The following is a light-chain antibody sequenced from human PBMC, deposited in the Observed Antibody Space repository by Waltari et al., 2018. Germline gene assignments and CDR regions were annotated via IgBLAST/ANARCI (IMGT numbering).Light chain of an antibody. V-gene: IGKV1-12*01. Sequence: DIQMTQSPSSVSASVGDRNTITCRSSLCLDTWLAWSQQKPGKAPKLLIYATSNLQSGVPSRFSGSGSGTDFTLTIGNLQPEDFATYFCQQSSSFPVTFGQGTRLEIK. CDR3: QQSSSFPVT. CDR1: LCLDTW. CDR2: ATS. J-gene: IGKJ5*01.